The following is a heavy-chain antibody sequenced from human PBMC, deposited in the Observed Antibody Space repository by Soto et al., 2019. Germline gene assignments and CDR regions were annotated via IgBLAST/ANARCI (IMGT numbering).Heavy chain of an antibody. CDR3: ARHWGGGGSPL. V-gene: IGHV4-59*08. Sequence: SETLSLTCTVSGGSISSYYWSWIRQPPGKGLEWIGYIYYSGSTNYNPSLKSRVTISVDTSKNQFSLKLSSVTAADTAVYYCARHWGGGGSPLWGQGTLVTVSS. J-gene: IGHJ4*02. D-gene: IGHD2-15*01. CDR2: IYYSGST. CDR1: GGSISSYY.